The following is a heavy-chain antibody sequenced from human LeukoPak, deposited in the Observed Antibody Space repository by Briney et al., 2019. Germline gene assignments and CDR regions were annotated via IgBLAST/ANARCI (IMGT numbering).Heavy chain of an antibody. CDR3: AKRDGYSSSHIDY. D-gene: IGHD6-13*01. V-gene: IGHV3-23*01. J-gene: IGHJ4*02. CDR1: GVTLSSFA. Sequence: PGGSLRLSCAASGVTLSSFAMSWARQAPGKGLEWVSGISSSGSGASTYYADSVKGRFTISRDNSKNTLYLQMNSLRAEDTALYYCAKRDGYSSSHIDYWGQGTLVTVSS. CDR2: ISSSGSGAST.